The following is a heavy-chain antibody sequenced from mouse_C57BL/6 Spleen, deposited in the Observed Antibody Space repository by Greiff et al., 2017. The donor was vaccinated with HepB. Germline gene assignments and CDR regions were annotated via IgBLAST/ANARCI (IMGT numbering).Heavy chain of an antibody. Sequence: QVQLQQSGAELVRPGASVTLSCKASGYTFTDYEMHWVKQTPVHGLEWIGAIDPETGGTAYNQKFKGKAILTADKSSSTAYMELRSLTSDDSAVYYCTRRGDYYGSSYYFDYWGQGTTLTVSS. J-gene: IGHJ2*01. CDR2: IDPETGGT. CDR1: GYTFTDYE. V-gene: IGHV1-15*01. D-gene: IGHD1-1*01. CDR3: TRRGDYYGSSYYFDY.